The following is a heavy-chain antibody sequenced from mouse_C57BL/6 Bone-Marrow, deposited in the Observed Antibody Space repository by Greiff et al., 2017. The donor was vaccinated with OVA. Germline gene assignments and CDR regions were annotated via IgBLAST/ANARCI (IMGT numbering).Heavy chain of an antibody. J-gene: IGHJ1*03. CDR3: ARGGYDGYASYWYFDV. V-gene: IGHV5-4*01. CDR2: ISDGGSYT. D-gene: IGHD2-3*01. CDR1: GFTFSSYA. Sequence: EVQLVESGGGLVKPGGSLKLSCAASGFTFSSYAMSWVRQTPEKRLEWVATISDGGSYTYYPDNVKGRFTISRDNAKNNLYLQMSHLKSEDTAIYYCARGGYDGYASYWYFDVWGTGTTVTVSS.